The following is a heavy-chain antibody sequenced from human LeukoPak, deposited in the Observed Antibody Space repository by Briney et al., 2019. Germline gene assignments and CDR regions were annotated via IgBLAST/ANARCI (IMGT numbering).Heavy chain of an antibody. D-gene: IGHD3-3*01. Sequence: GGSLRLSCAASGFNFSTYAMTWVRQVPGKGLQWVSSITGSSGTTDYAASVKGRFTISRDNSKNMLFLQMNSLSADDTAIYYCTRASGTNGYYQLPINSWGQGTLVTVSS. CDR2: ITGSSGTT. CDR3: TRASGTNGYYQLPINS. CDR1: GFNFSTYA. V-gene: IGHV3-23*01. J-gene: IGHJ4*02.